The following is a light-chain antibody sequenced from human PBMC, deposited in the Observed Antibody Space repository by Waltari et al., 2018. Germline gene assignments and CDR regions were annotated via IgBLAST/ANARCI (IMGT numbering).Light chain of an antibody. Sequence: SYELTQPPSVSVSPGQTATITCSGDKLGDKYVCWYQKKPGQSPVVVLYQDNNRPSGGPERFSGSNSENTATLTISGTQALDDADYYCQAWDSSTVVFGGGTKLTVL. J-gene: IGLJ3*02. V-gene: IGLV3-1*01. CDR1: KLGDKY. CDR2: QDN. CDR3: QAWDSSTVV.